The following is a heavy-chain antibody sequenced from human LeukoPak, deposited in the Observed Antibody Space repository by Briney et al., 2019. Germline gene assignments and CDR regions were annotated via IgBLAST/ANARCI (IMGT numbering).Heavy chain of an antibody. CDR1: GFTFSNYW. CDR2: INSDGSRT. D-gene: IGHD1-14*01. V-gene: IGHV3-74*01. Sequence: GGSLRLSCAASGFTFSNYWMHWVRQAPGKGLVWVSHINSDGSRTNYADSVKGRFTISRDNAKNTLYLQMNSLRAKDTAVYYCARQPDYWGQGTLVTVSS. J-gene: IGHJ4*02. CDR3: ARQPDY.